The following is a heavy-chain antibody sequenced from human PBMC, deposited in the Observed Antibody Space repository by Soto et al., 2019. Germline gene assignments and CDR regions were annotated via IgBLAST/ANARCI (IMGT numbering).Heavy chain of an antibody. V-gene: IGHV4-38-2*01. CDR3: AKGAYGADYYFDS. J-gene: IGHJ4*02. D-gene: IGHD2-21*01. CDR2: IYHSGST. Sequence: SETLSLTCAVSGYSISSGYFWGWIRQPPGKGLEYIGTIYHSGSTYYNPSLKSRVTISVDTSKNQFSLKLSSVTAADSAVYYCAKGAYGADYYFDSWGQGTLVTVS. CDR1: GYSISSGYF.